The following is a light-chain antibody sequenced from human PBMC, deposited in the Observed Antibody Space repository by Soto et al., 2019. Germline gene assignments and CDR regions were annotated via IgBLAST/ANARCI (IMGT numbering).Light chain of an antibody. CDR2: AAS. V-gene: IGKV1-12*01. CDR1: QPISSW. Sequence: DIQMTQSPSSVSASVGDRVTIPCRASQPISSWLAWYQQKPGEAPKLLIFAASTLQSGVPSRFSGRGAGTHFTLTISSLQPEDSAIYYCQLANSFPTFGRGTRVDLK. CDR3: QLANSFPT. J-gene: IGKJ1*01.